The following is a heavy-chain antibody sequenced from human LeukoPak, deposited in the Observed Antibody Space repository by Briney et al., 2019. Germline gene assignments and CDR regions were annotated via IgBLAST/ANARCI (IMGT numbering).Heavy chain of an antibody. J-gene: IGHJ4*02. V-gene: IGHV1-69*05. CDR2: IIPILGTA. CDR3: ARDRLKRYSSSSYYFDY. CDR1: GGTFSSYA. D-gene: IGHD6-6*01. Sequence: ASVKVSCKTYGGTFSSYAIIWVRQAPGQGLEWMGGIIPILGTANYAQKFQGRVTITTDESTSTVYMELRSLRSEDTAVYYCARDRLKRYSSSSYYFDYWGQGTLVTVSS.